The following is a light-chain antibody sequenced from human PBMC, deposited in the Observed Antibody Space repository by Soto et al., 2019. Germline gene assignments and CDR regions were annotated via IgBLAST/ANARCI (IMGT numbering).Light chain of an antibody. J-gene: IGLJ1*01. V-gene: IGLV2-14*01. CDR1: SGDIGGYYY. CDR3: SSYPAGGTI. Sequence: QSARTRPASGSGAPGEAITISCTGTSGDIGGYYYVSLYQQLPGKAPKLMISEVSNRPSGVSNRFSGSKSGNTASLTISGLQAEDAADYYCSSYPAGGTIFGTGTKVTVL. CDR2: EVS.